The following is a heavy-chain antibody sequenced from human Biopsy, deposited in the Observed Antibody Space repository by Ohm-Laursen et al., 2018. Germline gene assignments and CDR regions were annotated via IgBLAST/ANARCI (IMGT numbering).Heavy chain of an antibody. CDR1: GGTFSNYP. V-gene: IGHV1-69*17. CDR2: IIAVSGLV. D-gene: IGHD3-3*01. Sequence: SSVKVSCKASGGTFSNYPISWVRQAPGEGLEWMGGIIAVSGLVNYAPKFQGRVSITADKSTTTAYMELSNLKSEDTAVYYCATPFQYYDSWGGYPPFDHWGQGTLVTVSS. J-gene: IGHJ4*02. CDR3: ATPFQYYDSWGGYPPFDH.